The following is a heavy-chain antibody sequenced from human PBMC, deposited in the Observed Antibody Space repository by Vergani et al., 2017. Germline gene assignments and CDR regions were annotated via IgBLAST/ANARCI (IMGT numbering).Heavy chain of an antibody. D-gene: IGHD5-12*01. J-gene: IGHJ4*02. V-gene: IGHV1-24*01. CDR3: ATDLYSGYDWALSD. Sequence: QVQLVQSGAAVKKPGASVKVSCKVSGYTLTELSMHWVRQAPGKGLEWMGGFDPEDGETIYAQKFLGRVTMTEDTSTDTAYMELSSLRSEDTAVYYCATDLYSGYDWALSDWGQGTLVTVSS. CDR1: GYTLTELS. CDR2: FDPEDGET.